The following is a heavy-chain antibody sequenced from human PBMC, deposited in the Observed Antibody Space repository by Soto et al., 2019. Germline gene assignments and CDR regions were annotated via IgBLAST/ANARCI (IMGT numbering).Heavy chain of an antibody. CDR1: GFTFSSYA. J-gene: IGHJ4*02. D-gene: IGHD3-22*01. CDR2: ISTNGGST. V-gene: IGHV3-64D*06. CDR3: VKGEYYYDSSGYYPFDY. Sequence: GGSLRLSCSASGFTFSSYAMHWVRQAPGKGLEYVSSISTNGGSTHYADSVKGRFTISRDNSKNTQYLQMSSLRADDTAVYYCVKGEYYYDSSGYYPFDYWSQGTLVTV.